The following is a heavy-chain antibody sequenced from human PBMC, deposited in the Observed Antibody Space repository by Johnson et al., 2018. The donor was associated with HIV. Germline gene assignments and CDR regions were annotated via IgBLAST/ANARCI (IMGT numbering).Heavy chain of an antibody. D-gene: IGHD4-17*01. J-gene: IGHJ3*02. V-gene: IGHV3-30*02. CDR1: GFTFSIYG. Sequence: QVLLVESGGGVVQPGGSLRLSCAASGFTFSIYGMHWVRQAPGKGLEWVAFIRYDGSNKYYADSVKGRFTISRDNSKNTLYLQMKSLRAEDTAVYYCAELPGFGDYDDGALDIWGQGTMVTVSS. CDR3: AELPGFGDYDDGALDI. CDR2: IRYDGSNK.